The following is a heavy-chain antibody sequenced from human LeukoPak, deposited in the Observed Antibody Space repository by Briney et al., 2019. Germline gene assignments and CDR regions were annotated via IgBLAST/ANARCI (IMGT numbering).Heavy chain of an antibody. CDR2: ISYDGSNK. Sequence: PGRSLRLSCAASGFTFSSYAMHWVRQAPGKGLEWVAVISYDGSNKYYADSVKGRFTISRDNSKSTLYLQMNSLRAEDTAVYYCARGKTGFGEFYFDYWGQGTLVTVSS. J-gene: IGHJ4*02. CDR1: GFTFSSYA. D-gene: IGHD3-10*01. CDR3: ARGKTGFGEFYFDY. V-gene: IGHV3-30*04.